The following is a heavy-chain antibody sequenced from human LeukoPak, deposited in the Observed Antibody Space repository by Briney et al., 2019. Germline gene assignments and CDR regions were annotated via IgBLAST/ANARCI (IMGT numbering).Heavy chain of an antibody. V-gene: IGHV1-69*13. CDR1: GGTFSSYA. J-gene: IGHJ4*02. Sequence: SVKVSCKASGGTFSSYAISWVRQAPGQGLEWMGGIIPILGTANYAQKLQGRVTITADESTSTAYMELSSLKSEDTAVYYCATKRGYSYGSPHWGQGTLVTVSS. CDR3: ATKRGYSYGSPH. D-gene: IGHD5-18*01. CDR2: IIPILGTA.